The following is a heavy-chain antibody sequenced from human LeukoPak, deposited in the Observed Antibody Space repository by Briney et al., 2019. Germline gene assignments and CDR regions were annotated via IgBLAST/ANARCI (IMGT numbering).Heavy chain of an antibody. CDR3: ARMTTVVFRTYYFDY. Sequence: SETLSLTCTVSGGSISSYYWSWIRQPPGKGLEWVGYIYYSGSTNYNPSLKSRVTISVDTSKNQFSLKLSSVTAADTAVYYCARMTTVVFRTYYFDYWGQGTLVTVSS. CDR2: IYYSGST. J-gene: IGHJ4*02. D-gene: IGHD4-23*01. CDR1: GGSISSYY. V-gene: IGHV4-59*01.